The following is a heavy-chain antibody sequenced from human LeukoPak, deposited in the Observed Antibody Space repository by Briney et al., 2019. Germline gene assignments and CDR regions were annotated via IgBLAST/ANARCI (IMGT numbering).Heavy chain of an antibody. D-gene: IGHD3-22*01. Sequence: ASVKVSCKASGYTFTSYGISWVRQAPGQGLEWMGWISAYNGNTNYAQKLQGRVTMTTDTSTSTAYMELWSLRSDDTAVYYCARAIPYYYDSSGYSCFDYWGQGTLVTVSS. CDR3: ARAIPYYYDSSGYSCFDY. CDR2: ISAYNGNT. V-gene: IGHV1-18*01. J-gene: IGHJ4*02. CDR1: GYTFTSYG.